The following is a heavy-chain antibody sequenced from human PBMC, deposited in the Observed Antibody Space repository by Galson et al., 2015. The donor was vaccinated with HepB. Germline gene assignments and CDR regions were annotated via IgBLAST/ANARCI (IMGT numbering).Heavy chain of an antibody. CDR3: ARDPHWRELPTGHFDY. CDR1: GFTFSSYA. J-gene: IGHJ4*02. CDR2: ISYDGSNK. Sequence: SLRLSCAASGFTFSSYAMHWVRQAPGKGLEWVAVISYDGSNKYYADSVKGRFTISRDNSKNTLYLQMNSLRAEDTAVYYCARDPHWRELPTGHFDYWGQGTLVTVSS. D-gene: IGHD1-26*01. V-gene: IGHV3-30-3*01.